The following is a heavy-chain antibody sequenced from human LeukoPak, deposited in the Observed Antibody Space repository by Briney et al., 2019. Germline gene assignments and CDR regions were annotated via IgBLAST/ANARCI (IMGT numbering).Heavy chain of an antibody. CDR3: ARVSPIDIAAAPVDY. CDR2: INPSGGST. D-gene: IGHD6-13*01. Sequence: ASVKVSCKASGYTFTSYYMHWVRQAPGQGLEWMGIINPSGGSTSYAQKFQGRVTMTRDTSTSTVYMELSSLRSEDTAVYYCARVSPIDIAAAPVDYWGQGTLVTVSS. J-gene: IGHJ4*02. V-gene: IGHV1-46*01. CDR1: GYTFTSYY.